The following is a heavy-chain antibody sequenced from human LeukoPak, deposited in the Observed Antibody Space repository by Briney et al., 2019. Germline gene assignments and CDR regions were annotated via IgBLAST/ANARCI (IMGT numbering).Heavy chain of an antibody. CDR2: IYPGDSDT. V-gene: IGHV5-51*01. D-gene: IGHD3-22*01. J-gene: IGHJ4*02. CDR1: GYGFTSYW. CDR3: ARLTTMIVVVPGDFDY. Sequence: GESLKISCKGSGYGFTSYWIGWVRQMPGKGLEWMGIIYPGDSDTRYSPSFQGQVTISADKSISTAYLQWSSLKASDTAMYYCARLTTMIVVVPGDFDYWGQGTLVTVCS.